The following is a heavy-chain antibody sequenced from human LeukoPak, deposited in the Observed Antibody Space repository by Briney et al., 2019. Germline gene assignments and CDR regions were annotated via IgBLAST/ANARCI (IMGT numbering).Heavy chain of an antibody. CDR2: ISYDGNKK. V-gene: IGHV3-30-3*01. D-gene: IGHD3-16*01. J-gene: IGHJ4*02. Sequence: GGSLRLSCAASGFIFTNYAMHWVRQAPGKGLEWVAIISYDGNKKYHADSVKGRFSISRDNSRNTLNLQMNSLRPNGTGVYWCAREGASFGGIDYWGQGTLVTVSS. CDR3: AREGASFGGIDY. CDR1: GFIFTNYA.